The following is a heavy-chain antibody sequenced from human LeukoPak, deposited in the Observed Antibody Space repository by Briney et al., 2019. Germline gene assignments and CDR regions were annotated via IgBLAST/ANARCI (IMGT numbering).Heavy chain of an antibody. CDR3: ARRLWLALDY. CDR1: GGSFSGYY. V-gene: IGHV4-34*01. J-gene: IGHJ4*02. CDR2: INHSGST. D-gene: IGHD6-19*01. Sequence: SETLSLTCAVYGGSFSGYYWSWIRQSPGKGLEWIGEINHSGSTNYNPSLKSRVTISVDTSKNQFSLKLSSVTAADTAGYYCARRLWLALDYWGQGTLVTVSS.